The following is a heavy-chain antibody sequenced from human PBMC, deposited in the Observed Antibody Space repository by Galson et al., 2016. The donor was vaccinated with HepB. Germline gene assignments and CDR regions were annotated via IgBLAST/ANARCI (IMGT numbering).Heavy chain of an antibody. Sequence: SLRLSCAASGFTFSNYWMHWVRQAPGKGLVWVSRINTVGSIISYADSVKGRFTISRDNARNTLYLQMNSLRAEDTAVYYCVRDQVDYYGSSGDDFDYWGQGTLVTVSS. V-gene: IGHV3-74*01. J-gene: IGHJ4*02. D-gene: IGHD3-22*01. CDR1: GFTFSNYW. CDR2: INTVGSII. CDR3: VRDQVDYYGSSGDDFDY.